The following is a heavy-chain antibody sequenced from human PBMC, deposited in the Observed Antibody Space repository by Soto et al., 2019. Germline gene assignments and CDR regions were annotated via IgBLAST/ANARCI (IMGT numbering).Heavy chain of an antibody. V-gene: IGHV3-53*01. D-gene: IGHD5-18*01. Sequence: GGSLRLSCAASGFTVSSNYMSWVRQAPGKGLEWVSVIYSGGSTYYADSGKGRFPISRDNSKNTLYLQMNSLRAEDTAVYYCAREFVDTAMAKAGGMDVWGQGTTVTVSS. CDR2: IYSGGST. CDR1: GFTVSSNY. J-gene: IGHJ6*02. CDR3: AREFVDTAMAKAGGMDV.